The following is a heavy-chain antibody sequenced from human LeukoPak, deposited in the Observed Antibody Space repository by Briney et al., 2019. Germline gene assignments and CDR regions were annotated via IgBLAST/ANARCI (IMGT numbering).Heavy chain of an antibody. Sequence: GGSLTLCCAASGFTIDDYAMHWVWLPQGPGLELVSGISWNSGSIGYADSVKGRFTISRDNAKNSLYLQMNSLRAEDTAFYYCAKDAGHDYGDYRRGSHPSLFDYWGQGTLVTVSS. J-gene: IGHJ4*02. V-gene: IGHV3-9*01. CDR1: GFTIDDYA. D-gene: IGHD4-17*01. CDR3: AKDAGHDYGDYRRGSHPSLFDY. CDR2: ISWNSGSI.